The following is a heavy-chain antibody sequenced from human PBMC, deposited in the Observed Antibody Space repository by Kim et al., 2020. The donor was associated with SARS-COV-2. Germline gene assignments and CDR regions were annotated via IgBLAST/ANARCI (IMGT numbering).Heavy chain of an antibody. D-gene: IGHD3-3*01. Sequence: FTISRDNAKNSLYLQMNSLRAEDTAVYYCARDIHYDFWSGYYTEGGYFDYWGQGTLVTVSS. J-gene: IGHJ4*02. CDR3: ARDIHYDFWSGYYTEGGYFDY. V-gene: IGHV3-11*05.